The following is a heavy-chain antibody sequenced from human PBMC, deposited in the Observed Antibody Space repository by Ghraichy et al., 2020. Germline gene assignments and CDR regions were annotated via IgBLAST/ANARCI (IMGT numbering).Heavy chain of an antibody. V-gene: IGHV1-18*04. CDR2: ISAYNGNT. D-gene: IGHD4-17*01. J-gene: IGHJ6*02. Sequence: ASVKVSCKASGYTFTSYGISWVRQAPGQGLEWMGWISAYNGNTNYAQKLQGRVTMTTDTSTSTAYMELRSLRSDDTAVYYCARHNYGDYGSDYYYGMDVWGQGTTVTVSS. CDR1: GYTFTSYG. CDR3: ARHNYGDYGSDYYYGMDV.